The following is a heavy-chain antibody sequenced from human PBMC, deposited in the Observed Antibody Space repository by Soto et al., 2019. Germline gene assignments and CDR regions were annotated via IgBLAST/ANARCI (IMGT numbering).Heavy chain of an antibody. CDR1: GGSISSYY. CDR3: ARELSSSQAWFDD. Sequence: SETLSLTCTVSGGSISSYYWSWIRQPPGKGLEWIGYIYYSGSTNYNPSLKSRVTISVDTSKNHFSLKLSSVTAADTAVYYCARELSSSQAWFDDWGQGTLVTVSS. V-gene: IGHV4-59*01. J-gene: IGHJ5*02. CDR2: IYYSGST. D-gene: IGHD6-13*01.